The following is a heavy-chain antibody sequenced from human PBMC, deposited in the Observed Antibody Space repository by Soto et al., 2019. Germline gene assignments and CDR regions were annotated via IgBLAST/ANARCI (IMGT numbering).Heavy chain of an antibody. V-gene: IGHV3-23*01. CDR2: ISGSGGST. CDR1: GFTFSSYA. D-gene: IGHD3-22*01. J-gene: IGHJ5*02. CDR3: AKAAINTIVVVIPEENWFEP. Sequence: PGWSLRLSCAASGFTFSSYAMSWVRQAPGKGLEWVSAISGSGGSTYYADSVKGRFTISRDNSKNTLYLQMNSLRAEDTAVYHCAKAAINTIVVVIPEENWFEPSGQGTLVT.